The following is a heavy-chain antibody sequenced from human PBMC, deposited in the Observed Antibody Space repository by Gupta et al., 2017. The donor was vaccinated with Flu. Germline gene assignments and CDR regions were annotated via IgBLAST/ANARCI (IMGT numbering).Heavy chain of an antibody. V-gene: IGHV1-69*06. Sequence: QVQLVQSGAEVKKPGSSVKVSCKASGDTFSSYTINWVRQAPGQGLEWMGGLMRGTPSYAQEFQGRVTTTADKFTSTVYMELSSLRSEDTAVYFCAGGLTVTPNRFDHWGLGTLVTDSS. J-gene: IGHJ4*02. CDR2: LMRGTP. CDR1: GDTFSSYT. CDR3: AGGLTVTPNRFDH. D-gene: IGHD4-17*01.